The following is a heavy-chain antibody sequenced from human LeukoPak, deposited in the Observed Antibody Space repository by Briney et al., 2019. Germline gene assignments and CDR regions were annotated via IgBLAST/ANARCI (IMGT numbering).Heavy chain of an antibody. V-gene: IGHV3-23*01. J-gene: IGHJ4*02. CDR2: ISHSGSSI. Sequence: GGSLRLSCVASGFTFSNYLMNWVRQAPGKGLEWVSGISHSGSSIYYADSVKGRFTISRDNSKNTLYLQMDRLRVEDTAVYYCAMGLDYWGQGTLVTVSS. CDR3: AMGLDY. CDR1: GFTFSNYL. D-gene: IGHD1-26*01.